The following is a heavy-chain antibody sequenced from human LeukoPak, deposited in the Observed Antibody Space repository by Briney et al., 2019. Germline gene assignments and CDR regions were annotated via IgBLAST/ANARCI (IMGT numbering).Heavy chain of an antibody. Sequence: GTSLRLSCAASGFTFVDYGMHWVRQAPGKGLEWVSYISSRGSTIYYADSVKGRFTISRDNAKNSLYLQMNSLRAEDTAVYYCARATGGSSTKSYYFDYWGQGTLVTVSS. CDR3: ARATGGSSTKSYYFDY. J-gene: IGHJ4*02. CDR1: GFTFVDYG. D-gene: IGHD6-6*01. CDR2: ISSRGSTI. V-gene: IGHV3-48*04.